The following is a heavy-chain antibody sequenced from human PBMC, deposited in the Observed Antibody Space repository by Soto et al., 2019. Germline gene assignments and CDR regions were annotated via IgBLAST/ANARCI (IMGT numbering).Heavy chain of an antibody. CDR2: IYYSGST. CDR1: GGSISSGDYY. J-gene: IGHJ5*02. D-gene: IGHD3-22*01. CDR3: ARAHSVPITMVVVIPGWFDP. Sequence: SETLSLTCTVSGGSISSGDYYWSWIRQPPGKGLEWIGYIYYSGSTYYNPSLKSRVTISVDTSKNQFSLKLSSVTAADTAVYYCARAHSVPITMVVVIPGWFDPWGQGTLVTVSS. V-gene: IGHV4-30-4*01.